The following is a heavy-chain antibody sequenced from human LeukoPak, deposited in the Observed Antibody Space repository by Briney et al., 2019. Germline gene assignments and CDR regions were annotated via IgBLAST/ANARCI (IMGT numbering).Heavy chain of an antibody. D-gene: IGHD3-10*01. V-gene: IGHV6-1*01. CDR2: TYYRSKWYN. Sequence: PSQTLSLTCVISGDSVSSNSAAWNWIRQSPSRGLQWLGRTYYRSKWYNDYAVSVKSRITINPDTSKNQFSLKLSSVTAADTAVYYCARRGWFGELRGFDYWGQGTLVTVSS. CDR3: ARRGWFGELRGFDY. J-gene: IGHJ4*02. CDR1: GDSVSSNSAA.